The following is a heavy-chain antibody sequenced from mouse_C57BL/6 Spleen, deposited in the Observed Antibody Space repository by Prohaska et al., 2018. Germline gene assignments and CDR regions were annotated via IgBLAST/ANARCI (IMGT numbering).Heavy chain of an antibody. CDR3: ARKDGYHGGFAY. J-gene: IGHJ3*01. D-gene: IGHD2-3*01. Sequence: QVTLKESGPGILQSSQTLSLTCSFSGFSLSTSGMGVSWIRQPSGKGLEWLAHIYWDDDKRYNPSLKSRLTISKDTSRNQVFLKITSVDTSDTATYYCARKDGYHGGFAYWGQGTLVTVSA. CDR1: GFSLSTSGMG. CDR2: IYWDDDK. V-gene: IGHV8-12*01.